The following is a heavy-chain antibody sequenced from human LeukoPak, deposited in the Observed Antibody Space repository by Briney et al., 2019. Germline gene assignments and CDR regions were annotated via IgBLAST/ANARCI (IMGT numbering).Heavy chain of an antibody. CDR2: IFHSGIT. V-gene: IGHV4-38-2*02. CDR1: GYSISSGYY. CDR3: ARQLYVSGSYYAPMDV. J-gene: IGHJ6*03. D-gene: IGHD3-10*01. Sequence: SETLSLTCTVSGYSISSGYYWGWIRQPPGKGLEWIGSIFHSGITYYNPSLKSRLTISVDTSKNQFSLKLSSVTAADTAVYFCARQLYVSGSYYAPMDVWGKGTTVTISS.